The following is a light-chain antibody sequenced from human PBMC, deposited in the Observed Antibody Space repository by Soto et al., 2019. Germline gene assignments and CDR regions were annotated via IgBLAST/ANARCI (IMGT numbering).Light chain of an antibody. CDR2: DVS. CDR1: QNISNY. J-gene: IGKJ1*01. CDR3: QQRRNWPRT. V-gene: IGKV3-11*01. Sequence: IVLTQSPSTLSLSPGKRATLSCRASQNISNYLILYQQKPGQAPRLLIYDVSNRATGIPARFSGSGSGTDFTLTISSLEPEDFAVYYRQQRRNWPRTFGQGTKVDIK.